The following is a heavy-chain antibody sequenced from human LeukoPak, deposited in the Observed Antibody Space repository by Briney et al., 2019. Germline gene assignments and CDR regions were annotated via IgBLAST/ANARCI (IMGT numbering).Heavy chain of an antibody. J-gene: IGHJ4*02. CDR2: ISYDGSNK. CDR3: ARDDGSGSYIY. CDR1: GXAFRDFS. D-gene: IGHD3-10*01. Sequence: GGSLRLSCAASGXAFRDFSVHWVRQAPGKGLEWVAVISYDGSNKYYADSVKGRFTISRDNSKNTLYLQMNSLRAEDTAVYYCARDDGSGSYIYWGQGTLVTVSS. V-gene: IGHV3-30-3*01.